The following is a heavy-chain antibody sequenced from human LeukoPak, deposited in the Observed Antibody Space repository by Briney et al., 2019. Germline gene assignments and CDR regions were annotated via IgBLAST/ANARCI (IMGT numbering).Heavy chain of an antibody. CDR2: IIPIFGTA. CDR3: AMPALGYCSSTSCYYFDY. Sequence: GASVTVSCKASGGTFSSYAISWVRQAPGQGLEWMGGIIPIFGTANYAHKLQGRVTITADKSTSTAYMELSSLRSEDTAVYYCAMPALGYCSSTSCYYFDYWGQGTLVTVSS. CDR1: GGTFSSYA. V-gene: IGHV1-69*06. D-gene: IGHD2-2*01. J-gene: IGHJ4*02.